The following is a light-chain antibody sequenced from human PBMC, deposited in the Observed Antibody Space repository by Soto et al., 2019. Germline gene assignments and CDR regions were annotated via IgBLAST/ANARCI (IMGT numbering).Light chain of an antibody. CDR3: QKYNSAPLT. V-gene: IGKV1-27*01. Sequence: DIHMTHSPSSLSASFGDRVTITCRASQGIGVYLAWFQQKPGNAPKLLIYAASTLQSGVPSRFSGSGSGTDFTLTISSLQPEDVATYYCQKYNSAPLTFGGGTKVDIK. J-gene: IGKJ4*01. CDR1: QGIGVY. CDR2: AAS.